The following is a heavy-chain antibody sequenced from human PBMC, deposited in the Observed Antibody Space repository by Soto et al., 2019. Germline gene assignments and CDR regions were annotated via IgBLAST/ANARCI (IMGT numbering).Heavy chain of an antibody. CDR1: GGSFSGYY. Sequence: PSETLSLTCAVYGGSFSGYYWTWIRQPPGTGLEWIGEINHSGSTNYNPSLKSRVTISVDTSKNQFSLKLTSVTAADTAVYYCAKDEISGLFDYWGQGTLVPVSS. CDR3: AKDEISGLFDY. CDR2: INHSGST. V-gene: IGHV4-34*01. J-gene: IGHJ4*02. D-gene: IGHD5-12*01.